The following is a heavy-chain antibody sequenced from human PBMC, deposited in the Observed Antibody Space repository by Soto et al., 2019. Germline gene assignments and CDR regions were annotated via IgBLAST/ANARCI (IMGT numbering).Heavy chain of an antibody. J-gene: IGHJ6*02. V-gene: IGHV3-30*18. CDR1: GFTFSSYG. Sequence: QVQLVESGGGVVQPGRSLRLSCAASGFTFSSYGMHWVRQAPGKGLEWGAVISYDGSNKYYADSVKGRFTISRDNSKNTLYMQMNSLRAEDTAVYYCAKDRGYCGGDCYSITPTPPYYYGMDVWGQGTTVTVSS. CDR3: AKDRGYCGGDCYSITPTPPYYYGMDV. CDR2: ISYDGSNK. D-gene: IGHD2-21*02.